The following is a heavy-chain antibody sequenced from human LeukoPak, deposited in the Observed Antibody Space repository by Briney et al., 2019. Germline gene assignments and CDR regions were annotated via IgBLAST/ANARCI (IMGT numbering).Heavy chain of an antibody. CDR3: AGGRGYVYGDYPFDY. D-gene: IGHD4-17*01. Sequence: SETLSLTCAVYGGSFSGYYWSWIRQPPGKGLEWIGDINHSGSTSYNPSLKSRVTISVDTSKNQFSLKLSSVTAADTAVYYCAGGRGYVYGDYPFDYWGQGTLVTVSS. CDR1: GGSFSGYY. CDR2: INHSGST. J-gene: IGHJ4*02. V-gene: IGHV4-34*01.